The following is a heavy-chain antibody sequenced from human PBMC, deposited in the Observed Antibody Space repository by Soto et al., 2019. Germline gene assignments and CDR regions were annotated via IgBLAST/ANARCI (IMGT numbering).Heavy chain of an antibody. CDR2: IYYTGST. CDR3: ARGRRDGYNGFDY. V-gene: IGHV4-31*03. CDR1: GGSLSSGGYY. J-gene: IGHJ4*02. D-gene: IGHD5-12*01. Sequence: PSETLSLTCTVSGGSLSSGGYYWSWILQHPGKGLEWIGYIYYTGSTYYNPSLKSRVTISVDTSKNQFSLKLSSVTAADTAVYYCARGRRDGYNGFDYWGQGPLVTVSS.